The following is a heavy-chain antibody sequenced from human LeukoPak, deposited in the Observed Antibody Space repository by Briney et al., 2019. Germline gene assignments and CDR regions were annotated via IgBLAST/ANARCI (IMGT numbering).Heavy chain of an antibody. CDR1: GYTFTSCY. V-gene: IGHV1-46*01. CDR3: AREYYYDSSGYSPGIPFDY. CDR2: INPSGGST. D-gene: IGHD3-22*01. J-gene: IGHJ4*02. Sequence: ASVKVSCKASGYTFTSCYMHWVRQAPGQGLEWMGIINPSGGSTSYAQKFQGRVTMTRDTSTSTVYMELSSLRSEDTAVYYCAREYYYDSSGYSPGIPFDYWGQGTLVTVSS.